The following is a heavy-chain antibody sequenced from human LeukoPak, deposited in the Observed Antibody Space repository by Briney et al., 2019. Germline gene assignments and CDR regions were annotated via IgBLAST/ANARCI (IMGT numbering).Heavy chain of an antibody. CDR3: ISALCGRDYQ. J-gene: IGHJ4*02. CDR2: MDPDGRTI. D-gene: IGHD2-2*01. CDR1: GFAFSSYW. Sequence: GGSLRLSCEASGFAFSSYWMHWVRQAPGKGLEWVSRMDPDGRTIDYADSVKGRFTISRDNAQDTLYLQMSSLREEDTAVYYCISALCGRDYQWGGGALGTVSS. V-gene: IGHV3-74*01.